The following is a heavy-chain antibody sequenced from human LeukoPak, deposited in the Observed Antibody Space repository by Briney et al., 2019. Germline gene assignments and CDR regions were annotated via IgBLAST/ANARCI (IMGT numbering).Heavy chain of an antibody. CDR1: GYTFTSYD. V-gene: IGHV1-8*01. D-gene: IGHD3-22*01. J-gene: IGHJ4*02. CDR2: MNPNSGNT. Sequence: ASVKVSCKASGYTFTSYDINWVRQATGQGLEWMGWMNPNSGNTGYAQKFQGRVTMTRNTSISTAYMELSSLRSEDTAVYYCARDSYYDSSGYSEYYFDYWGQGTLVTVSS. CDR3: ARDSYYDSSGYSEYYFDY.